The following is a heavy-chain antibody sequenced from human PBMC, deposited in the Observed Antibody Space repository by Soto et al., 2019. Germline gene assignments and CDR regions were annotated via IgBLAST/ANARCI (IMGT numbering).Heavy chain of an antibody. D-gene: IGHD3-10*01. V-gene: IGHV1-2*02. J-gene: IGHJ6*02. CDR1: GYTFTAYY. CDR2: INPKFGDT. CDR3: ARNMDYYYGPGSGNGHGF. Sequence: QVQLVQSGAEVKEPGDSVRVSCEASGYTFTAYYIHWVRQAPGQGLEWMGWINPKFGDTTYAPDFQGRVPMTRDMSISTVYMELSRLTSDDTAIYYCARNMDYYYGPGSGNGHGFWGQGTTVTVFS.